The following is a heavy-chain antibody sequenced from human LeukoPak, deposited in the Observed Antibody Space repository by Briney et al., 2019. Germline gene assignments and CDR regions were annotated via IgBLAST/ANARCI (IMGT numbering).Heavy chain of an antibody. V-gene: IGHV3-48*01. D-gene: IGHD3-16*01. Sequence: PGGSLRLSCAASGLTFSSYSMNWVRQAPGNGLEWVSFISSLSGTRDYADSVRGRFTISRDNSKNTLYLQMNSLRAEDTAVYYCAKGGGVWGTAGYWGQGTLVTVSS. J-gene: IGHJ4*02. CDR1: GLTFSSYS. CDR3: AKGGGVWGTAGY. CDR2: ISSLSGTR.